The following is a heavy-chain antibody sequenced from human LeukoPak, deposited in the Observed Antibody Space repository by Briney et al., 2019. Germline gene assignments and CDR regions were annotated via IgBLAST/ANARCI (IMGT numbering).Heavy chain of an antibody. V-gene: IGHV1-69*13. CDR1: GGTFSSYA. Sequence: ASVKVSCKASGGTFSSYAISWVRQAPGQGLEWMGWIIPIFGTANYAQKFQGRVTITADESTSTAYMELSSLRSEDTAVYYCARDPQLSNYDSSGYSHYYYYYGMDVWGQGTTVTVSS. CDR2: IIPIFGTA. J-gene: IGHJ6*02. CDR3: ARDPQLSNYDSSGYSHYYYYYGMDV. D-gene: IGHD3-22*01.